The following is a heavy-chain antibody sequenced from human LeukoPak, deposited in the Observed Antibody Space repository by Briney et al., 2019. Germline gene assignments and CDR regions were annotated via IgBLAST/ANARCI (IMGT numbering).Heavy chain of an antibody. J-gene: IGHJ4*02. D-gene: IGHD3-3*01. Sequence: ASVKVSCKASGYTFTSYDINWVRQATGQGLEWMGWMNPNSGNTGYAQKFQGRVTITRNTSISTAYMELGSLRSEDTAVYYCARSPPYYDFWSGYDYWGQGTLVTVSS. V-gene: IGHV1-8*03. CDR3: ARSPPYYDFWSGYDY. CDR2: MNPNSGNT. CDR1: GYTFTSYD.